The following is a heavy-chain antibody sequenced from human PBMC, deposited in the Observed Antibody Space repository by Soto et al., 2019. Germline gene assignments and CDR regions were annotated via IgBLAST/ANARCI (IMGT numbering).Heavy chain of an antibody. D-gene: IGHD6-19*01. V-gene: IGHV4-4*02. J-gene: IGHJ6*02. Sequence: QVQLQESGPGLVKPSGTLSLTCAVSGGSISSSNWWSWVRQPPGKGLEWIGEIYHSGRTNYNPSLKSRVTISVDKSKNQFSLKLSSVTAADTAVYYCARVNSSGWSWPLGGMDVWGQGTTVTVSS. CDR3: ARVNSSGWSWPLGGMDV. CDR2: IYHSGRT. CDR1: GGSISSSNW.